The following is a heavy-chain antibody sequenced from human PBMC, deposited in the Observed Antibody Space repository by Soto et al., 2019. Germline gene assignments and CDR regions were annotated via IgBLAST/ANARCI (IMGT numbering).Heavy chain of an antibody. V-gene: IGHV1-69*12. Sequence: QVQLVQSGPEVKKPGSSVKVSCKASGGTFSSYAISWVRQAPGQGLEWMGGIIPIFGTANYAQKFQGRVTITADESTSTAYMELSSLRSEDTAVYYCARAPAYSSSWYVIAWLDYWGQGTLVTVSS. CDR1: GGTFSSYA. J-gene: IGHJ4*02. CDR3: ARAPAYSSSWYVIAWLDY. CDR2: IIPIFGTA. D-gene: IGHD6-13*01.